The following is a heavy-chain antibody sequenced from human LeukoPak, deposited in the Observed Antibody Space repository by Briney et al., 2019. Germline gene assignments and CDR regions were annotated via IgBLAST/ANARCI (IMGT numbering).Heavy chain of an antibody. Sequence: GASVKVSCKASGGTFSSYAISWVRQAPGQGLEWMGWISVYNGNTNYAQKLQGRVTMTTDTSTSTAYMELRSLRSDDTAVYYCARDRRDGYVDIWGQGTMVTVSS. V-gene: IGHV1-18*01. CDR3: ARDRRDGYVDI. CDR2: ISVYNGNT. J-gene: IGHJ3*02. D-gene: IGHD5-12*01. CDR1: GGTFSSYA.